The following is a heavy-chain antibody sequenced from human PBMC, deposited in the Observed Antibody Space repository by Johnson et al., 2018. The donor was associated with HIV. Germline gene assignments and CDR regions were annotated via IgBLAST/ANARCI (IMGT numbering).Heavy chain of an antibody. J-gene: IGHJ3*02. CDR3: AKDLEEGQQWLIGAFDI. V-gene: IGHV3-NL1*01. CDR2: IYSGGST. CDR1: GFTFSSYG. Sequence: QVQLVESGGGVVQPGRSLRLSCTASGFTFSSYGMHWVRQAPGKGLEWVSVIYSGGSTYYADAVKGRFTISRDNSKNTLYLQMNSLRAEDTAVYYCAKDLEEGQQWLIGAFDIWVQGTMVTVSS. D-gene: IGHD6-19*01.